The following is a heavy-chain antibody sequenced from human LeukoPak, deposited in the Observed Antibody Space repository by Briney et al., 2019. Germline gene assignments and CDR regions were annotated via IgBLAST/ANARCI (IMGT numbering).Heavy chain of an antibody. D-gene: IGHD3-3*01. CDR1: GFTFSSYA. J-gene: IGHJ6*03. CDR2: ISGSGGST. V-gene: IGHV3-23*01. CDR3: ASFYDFWSGFQSMDV. Sequence: GGSLRLSCAASGFTFSSYAMSWVRQAPGKGLEWVSVISGSGGSTYYADSVKSRFTISRDNSKNTLYLQMNSLRAEDTAVYYCASFYDFWSGFQSMDVWGKGTTVTVSS.